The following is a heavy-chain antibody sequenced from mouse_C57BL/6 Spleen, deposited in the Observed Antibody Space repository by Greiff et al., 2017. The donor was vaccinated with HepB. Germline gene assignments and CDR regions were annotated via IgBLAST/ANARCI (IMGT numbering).Heavy chain of an antibody. CDR2: IWTGGGT. J-gene: IGHJ4*01. V-gene: IGHV2-9-1*01. CDR1: GFSLTSYA. D-gene: IGHD2-4*01. Sequence: VKLVESGPGLVAPSQSLSITCTVSGFSLTSYAISWVRQPPGKGLEWLGVIWTGGGTNYNSALKSRLSISKDNSKSQVFLKMNSLQTDDTARYYCARKYDYDFYYYAMDYWGQGTSVTVSS. CDR3: ARKYDYDFYYYAMDY.